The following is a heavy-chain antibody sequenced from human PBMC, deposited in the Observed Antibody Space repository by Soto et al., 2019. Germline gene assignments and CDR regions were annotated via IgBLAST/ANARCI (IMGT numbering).Heavy chain of an antibody. J-gene: IGHJ4*02. V-gene: IGHV1-24*01. CDR3: ATGPTTAIGGDPIDY. CDR1: GYTLTELS. Sequence: ASVKVSCKVSGYTLTELSMHWVRQAPGKGLEWMGGFDPEDGETIYAQKFQGRVTMTEDTSTDTAYMELSSLRSEDTAVYYCATGPTTAIGGDPIDYWGQGTLVTVSS. D-gene: IGHD2-2*02. CDR2: FDPEDGET.